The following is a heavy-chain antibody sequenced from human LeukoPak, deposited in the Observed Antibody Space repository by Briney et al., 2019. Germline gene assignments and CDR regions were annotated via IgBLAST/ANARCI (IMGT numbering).Heavy chain of an antibody. V-gene: IGHV4-39*07. CDR1: GGSISSSSYY. D-gene: IGHD3-22*01. CDR3: AREDRIYYDSSGYYFE. Sequence: SETLSLTCAVSGGSISSSSYYWGWIRQPPGKGLEWIGSIYYSGSTSYNPSLKSRVTISVDTSKNQFSLKLSSVTAADTAVYYCAREDRIYYDSSGYYFEWGQGTLVTVSS. J-gene: IGHJ4*02. CDR2: IYYSGST.